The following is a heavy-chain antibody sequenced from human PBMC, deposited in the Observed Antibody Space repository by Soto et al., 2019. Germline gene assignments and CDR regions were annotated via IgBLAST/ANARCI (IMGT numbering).Heavy chain of an antibody. CDR1: GYTCTSYY. CDR3: ARDRGNYYGSGSYSFDY. Sequence: AASVKVSGKASGYTCTSYYMHCVGQAALQGLDWMGIINPSGGSTSYAQKFQGRVTMTRDTSTSTVYMELSSLRSEDTAVYYCARDRGNYYGSGSYSFDYWGQGTLVTVSS. D-gene: IGHD3-10*01. CDR2: INPSGGST. V-gene: IGHV1-46*01. J-gene: IGHJ4*02.